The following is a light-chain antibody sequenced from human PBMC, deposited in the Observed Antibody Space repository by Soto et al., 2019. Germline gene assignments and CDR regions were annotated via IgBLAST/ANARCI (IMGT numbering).Light chain of an antibody. V-gene: IGLV2-23*02. Sequence: QSVLTQPASVSGSPGQSITISCTGTSSDVGSYNLVSWYQQHPGKAPKLMIYEVSKRPSGVSNRFSGSKSGNTASLTISGLQAEDEADYYCCSHAGSSTFGCVFGGGTKLTVL. CDR3: CSHAGSSTFGCV. CDR2: EVS. J-gene: IGLJ3*02. CDR1: SSDVGSYNL.